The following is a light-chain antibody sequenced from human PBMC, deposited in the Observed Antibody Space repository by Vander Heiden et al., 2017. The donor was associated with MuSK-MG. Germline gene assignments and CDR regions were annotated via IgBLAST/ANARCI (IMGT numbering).Light chain of an antibody. J-gene: IGKJ5*01. CDR1: QSISSY. CDR2: AAS. Sequence: DIQMTQSRSSLSASVGDRVTITCRASQSISSYLNWYQQKPGKAPKLLIYAASSSQSGVPSRFSGSGSGTDFTLTISSLQPEDFATYYCQQSYSTPSITFSQGTRLEIK. V-gene: IGKV1-39*01. CDR3: QQSYSTPSIT.